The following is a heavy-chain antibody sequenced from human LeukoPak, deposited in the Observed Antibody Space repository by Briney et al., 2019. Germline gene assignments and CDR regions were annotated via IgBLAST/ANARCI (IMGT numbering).Heavy chain of an antibody. V-gene: IGHV3-48*01. CDR1: GFSFTAYS. CDR3: AIRFDS. J-gene: IGHJ4*02. Sequence: GGSLRLSCVASGFSFTAYSMDWVRQAPGRGLEWISYIGPGGDIYYADSVTGRFTVSRDIAKNSLYLQMNGLRVEDTAVYYCAIRFDSWGQGTLVTVSS. CDR2: IGPGGDI.